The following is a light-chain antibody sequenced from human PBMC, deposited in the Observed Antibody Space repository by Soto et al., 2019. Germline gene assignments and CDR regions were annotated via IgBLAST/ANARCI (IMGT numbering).Light chain of an antibody. CDR2: DDN. V-gene: IGLV3-21*02. Sequence: SYELTQSPSVSVSPGQTARITCEEDNIGTKSGHWYQQKPGQAPVLVVYDDNDRPSGIPERFSGSNSGTTATLAISRVEAGDEADYYCQVWDSTSDLVVFGGGTKLTVL. J-gene: IGLJ2*01. CDR3: QVWDSTSDLVV. CDR1: NIGTKS.